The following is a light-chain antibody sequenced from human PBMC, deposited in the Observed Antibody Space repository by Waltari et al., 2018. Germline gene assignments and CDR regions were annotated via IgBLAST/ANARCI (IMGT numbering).Light chain of an antibody. CDR2: EVT. V-gene: IGLV2-23*02. Sequence: QSALTQPASVSGSPGPSIPIPCTGTAGDVGDYNLVSWYQHHPGKVPKLLIYEVTKRPSGISNRFSGSTSGDTASLTISGLQTEDEADYYCFSYAGSDNYVFGTGTKVTVL. CDR3: FSYAGSDNYV. CDR1: AGDVGDYNL. J-gene: IGLJ1*01.